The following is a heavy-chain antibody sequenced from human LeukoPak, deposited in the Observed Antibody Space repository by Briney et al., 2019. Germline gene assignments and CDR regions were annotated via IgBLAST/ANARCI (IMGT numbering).Heavy chain of an antibody. Sequence: SGTLSLTCTVSGGSISSGDYYWRWLRQPPGKGLEWVGYIYYSGSTYYNPSLKSRVTISVDTSKNQFSLKLSSVTAADTAVYYCASDTRSSGWYGGDYWGQGTLVTVSS. CDR2: IYYSGST. CDR1: GGSISSGDYY. V-gene: IGHV4-30-4*01. J-gene: IGHJ4*02. CDR3: ASDTRSSGWYGGDY. D-gene: IGHD6-19*01.